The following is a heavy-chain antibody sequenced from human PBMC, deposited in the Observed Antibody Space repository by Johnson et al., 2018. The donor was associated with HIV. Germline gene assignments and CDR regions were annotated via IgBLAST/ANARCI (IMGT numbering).Heavy chain of an antibody. CDR2: IKRQTDGETT. CDR1: GFTFDDYG. J-gene: IGHJ3*02. CDR3: AKDPLVLVVYAISAFDI. D-gene: IGHD2-8*02. Sequence: MQLVESGGGVVRPGGSLRLSCAAPGFTFDDYGMSWVRQAPGKGLEWVGRIKRQTDGETTDYADSVKGRFTIYREHSKNTLYLQMNSLRAEDTAVDYCAKDPLVLVVYAISAFDIWGQGTMVTVSS. V-gene: IGHV3-20*04.